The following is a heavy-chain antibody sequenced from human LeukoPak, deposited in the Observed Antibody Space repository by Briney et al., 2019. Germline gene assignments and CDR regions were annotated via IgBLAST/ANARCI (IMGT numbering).Heavy chain of an antibody. Sequence: GGSLRLSCAASGFTVSSNYMSWVRQAPGKGLEWVSVIYSGGSTYYADSVKGRFTISRDNSKNTLYLQMNSLRAEDTAVYYCARDPGWPNYYDSSGGIDYWGQGTLVTVSS. D-gene: IGHD3-22*01. CDR2: IYSGGST. CDR1: GFTVSSNY. V-gene: IGHV3-53*01. J-gene: IGHJ4*02. CDR3: ARDPGWPNYYDSSGGIDY.